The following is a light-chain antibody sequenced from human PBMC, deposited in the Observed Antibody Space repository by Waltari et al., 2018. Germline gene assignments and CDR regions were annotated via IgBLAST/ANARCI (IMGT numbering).Light chain of an antibody. CDR2: GAA. CDR1: QSVTNNC. CDR3: QQYGSSPST. Sequence: VLTQSPGTLSLSPGERATLACRASQSVTNNCLAWYQQKLGQAPRLLIYGAASMAAGIPDRFSGSGSGTDFTLTIRRLEPEDFALYYCQQYGSSPSTFGPGTNVEIK. J-gene: IGKJ3*01. V-gene: IGKV3-20*01.